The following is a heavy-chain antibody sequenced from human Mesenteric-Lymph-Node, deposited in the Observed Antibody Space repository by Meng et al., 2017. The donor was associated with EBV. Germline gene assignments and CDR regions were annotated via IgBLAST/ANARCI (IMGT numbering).Heavy chain of an antibody. J-gene: IGHJ4*02. CDR2: INHSGST. CDR1: GGSFSGYY. D-gene: IGHD3-16*01. V-gene: IGHV4-34*01. Sequence: QLQLQESGPGLVKPSETLSLTCAVYGGSFSGYYWSWIRQPPGKGLEWIGEINHSGSTNYNPSLKSRVAISVNTSKNQFSLKLSSVTAADTAVYYCARTGESLGDYWGQGTLVTVSS. CDR3: ARTGESLGDY.